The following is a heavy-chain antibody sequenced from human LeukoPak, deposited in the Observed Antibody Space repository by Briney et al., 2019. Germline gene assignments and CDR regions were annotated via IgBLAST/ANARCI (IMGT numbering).Heavy chain of an antibody. CDR3: ASGGIFGVVITTHYYMDV. V-gene: IGHV1-69*05. D-gene: IGHD3-3*01. CDR1: GGTFSSYA. J-gene: IGHJ6*03. CDR2: IIPIFGTA. Sequence: ASVKVSCKASGGTFSSYAISWVRQVPGQGLEWMGGIIPIFGTANYAQKFQGGVTITTDESTSTAYMELSSLRSEDTAVYYCASGGIFGVVITTHYYMDVWGKGTTVTVSS.